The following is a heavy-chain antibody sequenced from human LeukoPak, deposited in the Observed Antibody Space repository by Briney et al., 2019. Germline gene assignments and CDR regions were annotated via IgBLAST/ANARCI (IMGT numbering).Heavy chain of an antibody. D-gene: IGHD2-2*01. CDR1: GFTFSGCA. Sequence: GGSLRLSCAASGFTFSGCAMSWVRQAPGKGLEWVSAISTSGGRTFYADSVKGRFTISRDNSKNTLYLQMNSLKAEDTAVYYCAKAADDIVVVPAALFDYWGQGTLVTVSS. V-gene: IGHV3-23*01. CDR3: AKAADDIVVVPAALFDY. CDR2: ISTSGGRT. J-gene: IGHJ4*02.